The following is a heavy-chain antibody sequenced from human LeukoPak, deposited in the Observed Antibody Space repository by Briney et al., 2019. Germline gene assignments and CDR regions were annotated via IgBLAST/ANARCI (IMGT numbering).Heavy chain of an antibody. CDR3: ARAVDTATPIDY. J-gene: IGHJ4*02. D-gene: IGHD5-18*01. V-gene: IGHV1-46*01. Sequence: ASVKVSCKASGYTFTSYYMHWVRQAPGQGLEWMGIINPSGGSTSYAQKFQGRVTMTRDTSTSTAYMELRSLRSEDTAVYYCARAVDTATPIDYWGQGTLVTVSS. CDR2: INPSGGST. CDR1: GYTFTSYY.